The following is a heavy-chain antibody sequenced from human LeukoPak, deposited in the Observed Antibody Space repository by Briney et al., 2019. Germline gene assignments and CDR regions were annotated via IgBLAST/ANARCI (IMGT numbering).Heavy chain of an antibody. Sequence: GGSLRLSCAASGFTFSSYAMYWVRQAPGKGLEWVSTIRGSGGTTYYADSVKGRFTISRDNSKNTLYLQMNSLRAEDTAVYYCARDARDGYGGNPFDYWGQGALVTVSS. V-gene: IGHV3-23*01. CDR3: ARDARDGYGGNPFDY. J-gene: IGHJ4*02. CDR1: GFTFSSYA. D-gene: IGHD4-23*01. CDR2: IRGSGGTT.